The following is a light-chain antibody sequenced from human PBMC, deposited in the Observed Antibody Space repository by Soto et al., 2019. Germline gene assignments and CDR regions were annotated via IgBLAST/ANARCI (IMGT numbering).Light chain of an antibody. CDR1: QSFLYSSNNMNY. CDR2: WAS. J-gene: IGKJ4*01. CDR3: QQYYSIPLT. Sequence: DFVMTQSPDSLAVSLGETATINCKSSQSFLYSSNNMNYLSWYQQKPGQPPKLLIDWASTRNSGVPDRISGSGSGTDFTLTSSSLQAEEVAVYYCQQYYSIPLTYGGGTKVEIK. V-gene: IGKV4-1*01.